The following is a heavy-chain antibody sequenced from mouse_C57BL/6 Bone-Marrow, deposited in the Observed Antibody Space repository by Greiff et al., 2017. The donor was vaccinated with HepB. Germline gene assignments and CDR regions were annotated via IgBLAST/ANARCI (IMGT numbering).Heavy chain of an antibody. D-gene: IGHD2-4*01. CDR1: GFSLSTFGMG. CDR2: IWWDDDK. J-gene: IGHJ4*01. V-gene: IGHV8-8*01. Sequence: QVQLKESGPGILQPSQTLSLTCSFSGFSLSTFGMGVGWIRQPSGKGLEWLAHIWWDDDKYYNPALKSRLTISKDTSKNQVFLKIANVDTADTATYYCARIRSMITAGYYYAMDYWGQGTSVTVSS. CDR3: ARIRSMITAGYYYAMDY.